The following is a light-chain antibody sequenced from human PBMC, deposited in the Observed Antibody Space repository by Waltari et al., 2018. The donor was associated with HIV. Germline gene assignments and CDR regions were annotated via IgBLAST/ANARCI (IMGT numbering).Light chain of an antibody. Sequence: QSALTQPPSPSESPGQQVTISCPGTTSAVGYYNYFSWYQQHPGKAPKLIIYEVTKRPSGVPDRFSGSKSGNTASLTVSGLQPEDEADYYCSSYADSNDLLFGGGTRLTVL. CDR2: EVT. CDR3: SSYADSNDLL. V-gene: IGLV2-8*01. J-gene: IGLJ2*01. CDR1: TSAVGYYNY.